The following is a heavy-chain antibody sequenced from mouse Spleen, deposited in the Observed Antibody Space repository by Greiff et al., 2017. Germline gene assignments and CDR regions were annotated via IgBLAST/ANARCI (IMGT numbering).Heavy chain of an antibody. J-gene: IGHJ2*01. CDR1: GFTFSSYT. CDR2: ISSGGGNT. D-gene: IGHD2-13*01. V-gene: IGHV5-9*04. Sequence: EVKLVESGGGLVKPGGSLKLSCAASGFTFSSYTMSWVRQTPAKRLEWVATISSGGGNTYYPDSVKGRFTISRDNARNTLYLQMSSLRSEDTAMYYCARRGGDYVRYFDYWGQGTTLTVSS. CDR3: ARRGGDYVRYFDY.